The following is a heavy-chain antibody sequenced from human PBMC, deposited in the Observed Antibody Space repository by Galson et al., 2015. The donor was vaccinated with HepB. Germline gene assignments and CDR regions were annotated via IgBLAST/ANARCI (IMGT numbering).Heavy chain of an antibody. CDR3: VMGGDDYGDSYYFDY. V-gene: IGHV3-64D*06. D-gene: IGHD4-17*01. CDR2: ISSSGGST. CDR1: GFTFSSYA. J-gene: IGHJ4*02. Sequence: SLRLSCAASGFTFSSYAMHWVRQAPGKGLEYVSAISSSGGSTYYADSVKGRFTISRDNSKNTLYLQMSSLRAEDTAVYYCVMGGDDYGDSYYFDYWGQGTLVTVSS.